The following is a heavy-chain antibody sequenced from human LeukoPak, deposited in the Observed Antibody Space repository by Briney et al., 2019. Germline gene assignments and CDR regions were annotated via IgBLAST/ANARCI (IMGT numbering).Heavy chain of an antibody. CDR3: AREGTNDYDSSAYNDAFDM. CDR2: IFSGENT. V-gene: IGHV3-53*01. CDR1: GFTVSKNH. D-gene: IGHD3-22*01. J-gene: IGHJ3*02. Sequence: GGSLRLSCAASGFTVSKNHMSWVRQSPGKGLEWVSVIFSGENTYYADSVRSRFTISRDNSKNTVYLQMNSLRVEDTAVYFCAREGTNDYDSSAYNDAFDMWGQGTMVTVSS.